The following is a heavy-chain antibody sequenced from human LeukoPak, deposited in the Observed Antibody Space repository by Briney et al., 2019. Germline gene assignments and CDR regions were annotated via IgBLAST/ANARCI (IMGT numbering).Heavy chain of an antibody. CDR3: ARQENDYGDYYYYYMDV. D-gene: IGHD4-17*01. CDR2: ISGSSSYI. V-gene: IGHV3-21*01. Sequence: GGSLRLPCAASGFTFSSYSMNWVRQAPGKGLEWLSSISGSSSYIYYADSVKGRFTISRDNSKNTLYLQMNSLRAEDTAVYYCARQENDYGDYYYYYMDVWGKGTTVTVSS. J-gene: IGHJ6*03. CDR1: GFTFSSYS.